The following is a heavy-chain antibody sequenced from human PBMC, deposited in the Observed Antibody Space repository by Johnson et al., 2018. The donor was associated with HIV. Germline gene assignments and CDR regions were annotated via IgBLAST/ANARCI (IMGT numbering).Heavy chain of an antibody. Sequence: QVQLVESGGGVVQPGGSLRLSCAASGFTFSNYGMHWVRQAPGKGLEWVAFIRYDGSNKYYADSVKGRFTISRDNSKNTLYLQMNSLRAEDTAVYYCAKDYEWFGEFVDAFDSWGQGTMVTVSS. V-gene: IGHV3-30*02. CDR1: GFTFSNYG. J-gene: IGHJ3*02. CDR2: IRYDGSNK. D-gene: IGHD3-10*01. CDR3: AKDYEWFGEFVDAFDS.